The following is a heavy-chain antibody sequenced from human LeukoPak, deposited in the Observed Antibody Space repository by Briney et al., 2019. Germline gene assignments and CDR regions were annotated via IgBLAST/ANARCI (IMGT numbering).Heavy chain of an antibody. V-gene: IGHV3-7*01. CDR2: INYHGNEN. Sequence: PGGSLRLSCAAAGFTFSGYWMQWVRQAPGKGLEWVANINYHGNENYLLDSVKGRFTISRDNARNSLFLQMNSLRVEDTAVYYCTRGDPDYWGLGTLVTVSS. CDR1: GFTFSGYW. CDR3: TRGDPDY. D-gene: IGHD2-21*02. J-gene: IGHJ4*02.